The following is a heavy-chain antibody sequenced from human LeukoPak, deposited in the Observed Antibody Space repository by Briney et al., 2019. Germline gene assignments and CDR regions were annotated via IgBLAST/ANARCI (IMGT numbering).Heavy chain of an antibody. CDR3: ARDRIAAAGTDL. V-gene: IGHV3-7*01. Sequence: PGGSLRLSCVASGFTFRNYWMSWVRQAPGKGLEWVANIKQDGSEKNYVDSVKGRFTISRDNAKNSLYLQVNSLRAEDTALYYCARDRIAAAGTDLWGQGALVTVSS. CDR1: GFTFRNYW. CDR2: IKQDGSEK. J-gene: IGHJ4*02. D-gene: IGHD6-13*01.